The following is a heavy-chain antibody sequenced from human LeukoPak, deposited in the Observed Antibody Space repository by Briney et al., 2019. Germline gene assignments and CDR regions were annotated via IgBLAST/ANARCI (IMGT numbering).Heavy chain of an antibody. CDR2: INHSGST. CDR3: ARVKYSSSWPYYYYYMDV. D-gene: IGHD6-13*01. V-gene: IGHV4-34*01. CDR1: GGSFSGYY. Sequence: PSETLSLTCAVYGGSFSGYYWSWIRQPPGKGLEWIGEINHSGSTNYNPSLKSRVTISVDTSKNQFSLKLSSVTAADTAVYYCARVKYSSSWPYYYYYMDVWGKGTTVTVSS. J-gene: IGHJ6*03.